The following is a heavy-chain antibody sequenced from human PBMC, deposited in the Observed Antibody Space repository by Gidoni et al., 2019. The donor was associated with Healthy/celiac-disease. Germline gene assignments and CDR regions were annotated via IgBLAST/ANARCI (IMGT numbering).Heavy chain of an antibody. J-gene: IGHJ5*02. D-gene: IGHD6-13*01. Sequence: QVQLQESGPGLVKPSETLSLTCPVPGYSIRSGYYWGWVRQPPGKGLEWIGSIYHSGSTYYNPSLKSRVTISVDTSKNQFSLKLSSVTAADTAVYYCARDAAANRNWFDPWGQGTLVTVSS. V-gene: IGHV4-38-2*02. CDR2: IYHSGST. CDR1: GYSIRSGYY. CDR3: ARDAAANRNWFDP.